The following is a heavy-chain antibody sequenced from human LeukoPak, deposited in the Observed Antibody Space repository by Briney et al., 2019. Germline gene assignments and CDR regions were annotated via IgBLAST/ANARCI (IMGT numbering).Heavy chain of an antibody. V-gene: IGHV4-39*07. CDR1: GASISGSSYY. J-gene: IGHJ4*02. CDR2: IYYSGST. D-gene: IGHD2-2*01. CDR3: ARVGLDISTHLDF. Sequence: PSETLSLTCTVSGASISGSSYYWGWIRQPPGKGLEWIGSIYYSGSTYYSSPLKSRVSMSVDTSRNQFSLKLNSVTAADTAVYYCARVGLDISTHLDFWGQGALVTVSS.